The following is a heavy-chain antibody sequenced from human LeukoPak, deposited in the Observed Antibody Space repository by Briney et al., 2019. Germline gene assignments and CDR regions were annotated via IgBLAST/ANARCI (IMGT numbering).Heavy chain of an antibody. CDR3: ARERGRFLEWLSPYYYYMDV. Sequence: GGSLRLSCAASGFTFDDYAMHWVRQAPGKGLEWVSGISWNSGSIGYADSVKGRFTISRDNAKNSLYLQMNSLRAEDTALYYCARERGRFLEWLSPYYYYMDVWGKGTTVTVSS. D-gene: IGHD3-3*01. CDR2: ISWNSGSI. J-gene: IGHJ6*03. CDR1: GFTFDDYA. V-gene: IGHV3-9*01.